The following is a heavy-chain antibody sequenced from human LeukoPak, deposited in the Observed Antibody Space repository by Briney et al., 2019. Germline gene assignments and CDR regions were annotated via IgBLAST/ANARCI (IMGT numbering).Heavy chain of an antibody. D-gene: IGHD1-20*01. V-gene: IGHV3-48*04. CDR3: ASMVTGTESWFDP. CDR1: GFTFSSYS. CDR2: ISSSGSTI. Sequence: PGGSLRLSCAASGFTFSSYSMNWVRQAPGKGLEWVSSISSSGSTIYYADSVKGRFTISRDNAKNSLYLQMNSLRAEDTAVYYCASMVTGTESWFDPWGQGTLVTVSS. J-gene: IGHJ5*02.